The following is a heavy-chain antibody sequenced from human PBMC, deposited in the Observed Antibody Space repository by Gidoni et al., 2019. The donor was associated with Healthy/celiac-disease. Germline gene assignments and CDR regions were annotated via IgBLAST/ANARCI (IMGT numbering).Heavy chain of an antibody. Sequence: QVQLQESGPGLVKPSETLSLTCTVSGGSIRSYSWSWIRQPPGKGLEWIGYIYYSGSTNYNPSLKSRVTISVDTSKNQFSLKLSSVTAADTAVYYCARGNYDFWSGYYYYYYGMDVWGKGTTVTVSS. D-gene: IGHD3-3*01. CDR1: GGSIRSYS. CDR2: IYYSGST. J-gene: IGHJ6*04. V-gene: IGHV4-59*01. CDR3: ARGNYDFWSGYYYYYYGMDV.